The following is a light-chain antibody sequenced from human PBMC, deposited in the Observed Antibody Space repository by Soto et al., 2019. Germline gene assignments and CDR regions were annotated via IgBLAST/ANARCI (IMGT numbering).Light chain of an antibody. CDR1: QSISSW. Sequence: DIQMTQSPSTLSASVGDRVTITCRASQSISSWLAWYQQKPGKAPKLLIYKASSLESGVPSGFSGSGSGTEFTLTISRLQPDDFATYYCQQYNRTFGQGTKVDI. CDR2: KAS. V-gene: IGKV1-5*03. CDR3: QQYNRT. J-gene: IGKJ1*01.